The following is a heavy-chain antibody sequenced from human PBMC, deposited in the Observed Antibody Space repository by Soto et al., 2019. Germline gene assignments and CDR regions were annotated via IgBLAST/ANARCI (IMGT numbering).Heavy chain of an antibody. J-gene: IGHJ4*02. D-gene: IGHD6-19*01. Sequence: SETLSLTCTFSGGSVSSGSYYWSWIRQPPGKGLEWIGYIYYSGSTNYNPSLKSRVTISVDTSKNQFSLKLSSVTAADTAVYYCARVPFMAVAGIDYWGQGTLVTVS. CDR2: IYYSGST. CDR3: ARVPFMAVAGIDY. V-gene: IGHV4-61*01. CDR1: GGSVSSGSYY.